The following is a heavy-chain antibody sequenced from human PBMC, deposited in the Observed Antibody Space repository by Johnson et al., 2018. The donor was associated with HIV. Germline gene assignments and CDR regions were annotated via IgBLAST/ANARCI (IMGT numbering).Heavy chain of an antibody. D-gene: IGHD2/OR15-2a*01. V-gene: IGHV3-30*02. CDR1: GFTFSSNY. J-gene: IGHJ3*02. CDR2: IRYDGSNK. Sequence: QVQLVESGGGLVQPGGSLRLSCAASGFTFSSNYMNWVRQAPGKGLEWVAFIRYDGSNKYYADFVKGRFTISRDNSKKTLYLQMNSLRAEDTAVYYCARDFHEAGSNAFDIWGQGTMVTVSS. CDR3: ARDFHEAGSNAFDI.